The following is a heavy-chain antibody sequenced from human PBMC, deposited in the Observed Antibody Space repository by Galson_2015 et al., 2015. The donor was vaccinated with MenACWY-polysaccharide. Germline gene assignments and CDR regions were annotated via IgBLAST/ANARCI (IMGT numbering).Heavy chain of an antibody. V-gene: IGHV3-15*01. Sequence: SVRLSCEASGFTFSNAWMTWVRQAPGKGLEWVGRIKSKTDGGTTDYAAPVKGRFTISRDESKNTLFLQMNSLKTEDTAVYYCTTDPSGSMVVWGQGTTVTVSS. D-gene: IGHD3-10*01. CDR1: GFTFSNAW. CDR2: IKSKTDGGTT. J-gene: IGHJ6*02. CDR3: TTDPSGSMVV.